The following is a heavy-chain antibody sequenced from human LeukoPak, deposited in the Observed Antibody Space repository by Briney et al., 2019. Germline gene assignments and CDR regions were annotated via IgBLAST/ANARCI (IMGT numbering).Heavy chain of an antibody. CDR2: IYTSGST. V-gene: IGHV4-4*07. Sequence: PSETLSLTCTVSGGSISGYYWSWIRQPAGKGLEWIGRIYTSGSTNYNPSLKSRVTISVDKSKNQFSLKLSSVTAADTAVYYCARADYSTQNYYYFDYWGQGTLVTVSS. D-gene: IGHD4-11*01. J-gene: IGHJ4*02. CDR3: ARADYSTQNYYYFDY. CDR1: GGSISGYY.